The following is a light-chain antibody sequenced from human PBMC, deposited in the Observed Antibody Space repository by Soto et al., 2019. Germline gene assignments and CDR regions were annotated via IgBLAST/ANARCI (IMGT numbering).Light chain of an antibody. CDR3: SAWDDNIYGPV. CDR2: EGS. J-gene: IGLJ2*01. Sequence: QSALTQPASVSGSPGQSITISCTGTSSDVGSYNLVSWYQQHPGKAPKLMIYEGSKRPSGVSNRFSGSKSGNTASLTISGLQSEDEADYFCSAWDDNIYGPVFGGGTKVTVL. CDR1: SSDVGSYNL. V-gene: IGLV2-23*01.